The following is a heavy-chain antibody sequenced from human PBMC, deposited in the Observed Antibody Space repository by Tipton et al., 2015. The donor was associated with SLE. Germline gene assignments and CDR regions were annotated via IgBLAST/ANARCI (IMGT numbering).Heavy chain of an antibody. V-gene: IGHV4-34*01. J-gene: IGHJ4*02. CDR2: IYYSGST. CDR3: AGAKPDHDFWSGYSPFDY. Sequence: LRLSCAVYGGSFSTYYWSWLRQPPGKGLEWIGSIYYSGSTYYNPSLKSRVTISVDTSKNQFSLKLSSVTAADTAVYYCAGAKPDHDFWSGYSPFDYWGQGTLVTVSS. D-gene: IGHD3-3*01. CDR1: GGSFSTYY.